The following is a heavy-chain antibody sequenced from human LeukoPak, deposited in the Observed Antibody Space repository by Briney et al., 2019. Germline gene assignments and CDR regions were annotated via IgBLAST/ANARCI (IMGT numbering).Heavy chain of an antibody. V-gene: IGHV3-21*01. CDR1: GFPSSNYY. Sequence: GGSLRLSCAASGFPSSNYYINWVRQAPGKGLEWVSSISSDSAYIYYADSLKGGFTVSRDNAKNSVYLQMNSLRAEDTAVYYCAIFFDYWGQGTLVTVSS. J-gene: IGHJ4*02. CDR3: AIFFDY. CDR2: ISSDSAYI.